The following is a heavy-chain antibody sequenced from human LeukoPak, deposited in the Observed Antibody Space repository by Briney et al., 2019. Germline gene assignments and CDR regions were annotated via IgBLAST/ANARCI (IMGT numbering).Heavy chain of an antibody. V-gene: IGHV4-4*02. CDR3: ARGDTIAAAGTTYNWFDP. J-gene: IGHJ5*02. Sequence: SETLSLTCAVSGGSISSSNWWRWVRQPPGKGLEWIGEIYHSGSTNYNPSLKSRVTISVDKSKNQFSLKLSSVTAADTAVYYCARGDTIAAAGTTYNWFDPWGQGTLVTVSS. CDR2: IYHSGST. CDR1: GGSISSSNW. D-gene: IGHD6-13*01.